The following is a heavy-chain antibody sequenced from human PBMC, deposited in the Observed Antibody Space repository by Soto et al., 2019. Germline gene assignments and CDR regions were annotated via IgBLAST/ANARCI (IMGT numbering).Heavy chain of an antibody. J-gene: IGHJ4*02. CDR1: GGSISSFH. Sequence: SETLSLTCTVSGGSISSFHWSWIRQSPGKGLEWIGFIYHSGSINYNPSLKSRVTISVDASKNQFSLKLSSVTAADSAMYYCARVNVAVVYFDYWGQGTQVTVSS. CDR3: ARVNVAVVYFDY. D-gene: IGHD2-2*01. CDR2: IYHSGSI. V-gene: IGHV4-59*01.